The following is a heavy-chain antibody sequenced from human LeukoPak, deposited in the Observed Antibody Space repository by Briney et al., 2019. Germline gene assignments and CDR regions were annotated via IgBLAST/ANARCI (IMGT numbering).Heavy chain of an antibody. Sequence: SETLSLTCTVSGGSISSSSYYWGWIRQPPGKGLEWNGSIYYSGSTYYNPSLKSRVTISVDTSKNQFSLKLSSVTAADTAVYYCARFGIYGSGSYSRPYDYWGQGTLVTVSS. D-gene: IGHD3-10*01. CDR1: GGSISSSSYY. CDR2: IYYSGST. J-gene: IGHJ4*02. V-gene: IGHV4-39*01. CDR3: ARFGIYGSGSYSRPYDY.